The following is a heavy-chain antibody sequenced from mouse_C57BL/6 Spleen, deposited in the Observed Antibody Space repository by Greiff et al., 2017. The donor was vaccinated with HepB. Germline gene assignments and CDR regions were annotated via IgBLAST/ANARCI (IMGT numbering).Heavy chain of an antibody. D-gene: IGHD2-4*01. V-gene: IGHV5-17*01. CDR1: GFTFSDYG. J-gene: IGHJ4*01. CDR2: ISSGSSTI. Sequence: EVMLVESGGGLVKPGGSLKLSCAASGFTFSDYGMHWVRQAPEKGLEWVAYISSGSSTIYYADTVKGRFTISRDNAKNTLFLQMTSLGSEDTAMYYCATTMRYFMDYWGQGTSVTVSS. CDR3: ATTMRYFMDY.